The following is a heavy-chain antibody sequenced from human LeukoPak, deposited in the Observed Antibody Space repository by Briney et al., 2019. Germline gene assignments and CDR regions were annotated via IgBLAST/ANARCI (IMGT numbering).Heavy chain of an antibody. CDR1: GGSISSYY. D-gene: IGHD3-10*02. CDR3: ARHYDYYVVGGMDL. CDR2: IYYSGST. Sequence: PSETLSLTCTVSGGSISSYYWSWIRQPPGKGLEWIGYIYYSGSTNYNPSLKSRVTISVDTSKNQFSLKLSSVTAADTAVYYCARHYDYYVVGGMDLWGQGTTVTVSS. J-gene: IGHJ6*02. V-gene: IGHV4-59*08.